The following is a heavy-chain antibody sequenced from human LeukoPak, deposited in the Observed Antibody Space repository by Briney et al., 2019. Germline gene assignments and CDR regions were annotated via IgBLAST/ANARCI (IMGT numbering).Heavy chain of an antibody. CDR2: IHHSGTT. Sequence: SETLSLTCTVSDYSISNGYYWGWIRQPPGKGLEWIGNIHHSGTTYYNPSLKSRVTKSLDTSKNQFSLNLSSVTAADTAAYYCARTPYSGSYSYFDYWGQGTLVTVSS. CDR3: ARTPYSGSYSYFDY. V-gene: IGHV4-38-2*02. CDR1: DYSISNGYY. J-gene: IGHJ4*02. D-gene: IGHD1-26*01.